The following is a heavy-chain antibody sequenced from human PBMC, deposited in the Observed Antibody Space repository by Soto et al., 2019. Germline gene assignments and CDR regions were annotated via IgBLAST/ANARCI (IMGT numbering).Heavy chain of an antibody. D-gene: IGHD6-13*01. V-gene: IGHV4-31*03. CDR3: ARGYRQSGYSSSWVFDY. CDR2: MYSSGST. CDR1: GGSINSGGYY. J-gene: IGHJ4*02. Sequence: QVQLLESGPGLVKPSQTLSLTCTVSGGSINSGGYYWNWIRQHPGKGLEWIGAMYSSGSTYYNPSRRRRVMTSAVTSENHCSLKLTSVTAADTPVYFCARGYRQSGYSSSWVFDYWGEGTLVNVS.